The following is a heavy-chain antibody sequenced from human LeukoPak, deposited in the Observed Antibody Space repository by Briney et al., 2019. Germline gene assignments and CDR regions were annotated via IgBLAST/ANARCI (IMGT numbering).Heavy chain of an antibody. CDR1: GFTFSSYA. CDR2: ISGSGRGGST. J-gene: IGHJ4*02. D-gene: IGHD6-19*01. CDR3: AKDGVAGKIMYYFDY. V-gene: IGHV3-23*01. Sequence: GGSLRLSCAASGFTFSSYAMSWVRQAPGKGLEWVSNISGSGRGGSTSYADSVKGRFTISRDNSKNTLYLQMNSLRAEDTAVYYCAKDGVAGKIMYYFDYWGQGTLITVSS.